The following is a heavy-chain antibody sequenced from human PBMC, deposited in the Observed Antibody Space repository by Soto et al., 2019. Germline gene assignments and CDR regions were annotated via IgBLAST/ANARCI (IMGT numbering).Heavy chain of an antibody. D-gene: IGHD2-15*01. CDR2: IYPGDSDS. Sequence: GESLKISCKGAGDSFTSSWIGWVRQMPGKGLEWVGIIYPGDSDSSYGPSFQGQVTISVDKSITTAYLQWSGLKASDTAMYYCATLLADCKADSCYSYYFDYWGQGTLVTVSS. J-gene: IGHJ4*02. CDR3: ATLLADCKADSCYSYYFDY. CDR1: GDSFTSSW. V-gene: IGHV5-51*01.